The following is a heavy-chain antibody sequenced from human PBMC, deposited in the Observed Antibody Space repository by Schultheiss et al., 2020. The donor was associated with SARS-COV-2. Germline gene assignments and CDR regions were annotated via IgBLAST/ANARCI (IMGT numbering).Heavy chain of an antibody. CDR1: GFTFSDHY. CDR2: ISSSSSYI. V-gene: IGHV3-21*01. CDR3: ARGPEVVPAAIVPHYGMDV. D-gene: IGHD2-2*01. Sequence: GGSLRLSCAASGFTFSDHYMDWVRQAPGKGLEWVSSISSSSSYIYYADSVKGRFTISRDNSKNTLYLQMNSLRAEDTAVYYCARGPEVVPAAIVPHYGMDVWGQGTTVTVSS. J-gene: IGHJ6*02.